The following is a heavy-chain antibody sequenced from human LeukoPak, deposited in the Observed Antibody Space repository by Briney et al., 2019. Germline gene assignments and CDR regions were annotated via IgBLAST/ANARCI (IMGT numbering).Heavy chain of an antibody. D-gene: IGHD3-9*01. CDR3: AKVPSGYYDILTGYYAFDI. V-gene: IGHV3-53*01. CDR1: GFTVSSNY. Sequence: GGSLRLSCAASGFTVSSNYMSWVRQAPGKGLEWVSVIYSGGSTYYADSVKGRFTISRDNSKNTLYLQMNSLRAEDTAVYYCAKVPSGYYDILTGYYAFDIWGQGTMVTVSS. J-gene: IGHJ3*02. CDR2: IYSGGST.